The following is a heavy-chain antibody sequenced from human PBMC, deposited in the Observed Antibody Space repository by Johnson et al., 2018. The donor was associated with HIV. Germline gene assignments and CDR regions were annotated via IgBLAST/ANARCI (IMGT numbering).Heavy chain of an antibody. Sequence: VQLVESGGGLVKPGGSLRLSCAASGFTFSNAWMSWVRQAPGKGLEWVGRIKSKTDGGTTDYAAPVKGRFTISRDDSKNTLYLQMNSLRAEDTAVYYCARVYSSSSAHAFDIWGQGTMVTVSS. V-gene: IGHV3-15*01. J-gene: IGHJ3*02. CDR1: GFTFSNAW. CDR2: IKSKTDGGTT. D-gene: IGHD6-6*01. CDR3: ARVYSSSSAHAFDI.